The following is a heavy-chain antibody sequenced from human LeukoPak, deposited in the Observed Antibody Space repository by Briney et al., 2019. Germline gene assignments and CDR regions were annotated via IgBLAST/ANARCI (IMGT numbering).Heavy chain of an antibody. CDR2: VNHSGYT. Sequence: SSETLSLTCAVSGTSFSSYYWSWIRQPPGKGLEWIGEVNHSGYTNDNPSLKSRVTISVDTSKTQFSLRLRSVTAADTGVYFCARMTTGHDFWGQGTLVTVSS. D-gene: IGHD4-17*01. V-gene: IGHV4-34*01. CDR1: GTSFSSYY. CDR3: ARMTTGHDF. J-gene: IGHJ4*02.